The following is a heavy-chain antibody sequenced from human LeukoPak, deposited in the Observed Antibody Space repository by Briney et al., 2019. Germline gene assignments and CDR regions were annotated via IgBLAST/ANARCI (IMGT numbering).Heavy chain of an antibody. J-gene: IGHJ6*03. CDR3: ARGPPHRDYYYYYMDV. CDR1: GYTFTSYY. V-gene: IGHV1-46*01. D-gene: IGHD5-24*01. CDR2: INPSGGST. Sequence: ASVKVSCKASGYTFTSYYMHWVRQAPGQGLEWMGIINPSGGSTSYAQKLQGRVTMTRDTSTSTVYMELSSLRSEDTAVYYCARGPPHRDYYYYYMDVWGTGTTVTVSS.